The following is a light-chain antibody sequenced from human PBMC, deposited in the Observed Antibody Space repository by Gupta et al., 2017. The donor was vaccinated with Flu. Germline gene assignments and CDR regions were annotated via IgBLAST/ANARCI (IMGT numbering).Light chain of an antibody. J-gene: IGLJ2*01. CDR2: QDS. Sequence: SYELTQPPSVSVSPGQTASIPCSGDKLGDKYACWYPQKPGQSPVLVIYQDSKRPSGIPERFSGSNSGNTATLTISGTQAMDEADYYCQAWDSSTAVVFGGGTKLTVL. CDR1: KLGDKY. V-gene: IGLV3-1*01. CDR3: QAWDSSTAVV.